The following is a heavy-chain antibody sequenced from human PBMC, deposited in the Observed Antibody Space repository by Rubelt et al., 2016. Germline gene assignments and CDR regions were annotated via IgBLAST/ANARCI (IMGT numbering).Heavy chain of an antibody. D-gene: IGHD5-12*01. CDR3: ARDLKGLGPGAFDI. V-gene: IGHV4-39*07. CDR1: GGSISSSSYY. J-gene: IGHJ3*02. Sequence: QLQLQESGPGLVKPSETLSLTCTVSGGSISSSSYYWGWIRQPPGKGLEWIGSIYYSGSTYYNPSRKRRVTISVDTSKNQVSLKLSSVTAADTAVYYCARDLKGLGPGAFDIWGQGTMVTVSS. CDR2: IYYSGST.